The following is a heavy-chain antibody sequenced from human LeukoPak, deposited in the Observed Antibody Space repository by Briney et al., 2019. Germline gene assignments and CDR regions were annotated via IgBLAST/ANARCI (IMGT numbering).Heavy chain of an antibody. Sequence: EASVKVSCKASGYTFTSYGISWVRQAPGQGLEWMGWISAYNGNTNYAQKLQGRVTMTTDTSTSTAYMELRSLRSDDTAVYYCARDQDIVATNVAAFDIWGQGTIVTVSS. CDR3: ARDQDIVATNVAAFDI. CDR1: GYTFTSYG. V-gene: IGHV1-18*01. J-gene: IGHJ3*02. D-gene: IGHD5-12*01. CDR2: ISAYNGNT.